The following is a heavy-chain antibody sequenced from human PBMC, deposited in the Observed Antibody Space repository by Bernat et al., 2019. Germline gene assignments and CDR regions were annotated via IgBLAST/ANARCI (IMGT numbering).Heavy chain of an antibody. CDR1: GFTFSSHW. V-gene: IGHV3-7*04. CDR2: INQDGSAK. Sequence: EVQLVESGGGLVQPGGSLRLSCAASGFTFSSHWMSWVRQAPGKGLQWLANINQDGSAKYYMDSVKGRFTISRDNAKNSLYLEMNSLRADDTAVYYCARETTVVRGDYWGQGTLVTVSS. CDR3: ARETTVVRGDY. J-gene: IGHJ4*02. D-gene: IGHD3-10*01.